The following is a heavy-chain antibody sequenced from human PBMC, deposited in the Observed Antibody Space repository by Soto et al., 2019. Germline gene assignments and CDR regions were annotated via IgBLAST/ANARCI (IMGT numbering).Heavy chain of an antibody. D-gene: IGHD6-13*01. J-gene: IGHJ6*02. CDR1: GGSFSGYY. Sequence: SETLSLTCAVYGGSFSGYYWSWIRQPPGKGLEWIGEINHSGSTNYNPSLKSRVTMSVDTSKNQFSLKLSSVTAADTAVYYCARGFGKEEQQLVVFGRALKRGYYYYGMDVWGQGTTVTVSS. CDR2: INHSGST. V-gene: IGHV4-34*01. CDR3: ARGFGKEEQQLVVFGRALKRGYYYYGMDV.